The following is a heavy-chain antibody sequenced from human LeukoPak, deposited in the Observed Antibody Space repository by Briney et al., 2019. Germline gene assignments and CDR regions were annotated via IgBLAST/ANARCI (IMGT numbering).Heavy chain of an antibody. Sequence: GGSLRLSCAASGFTFSSYSMNWVRQAPGKGLEWISYITRDRGIKTYADSVKGRFTLSRDNAKNSLYLQMNSLRDEDTAVYYCARDKNWGFDYWGQGSLVTVSS. V-gene: IGHV3-48*02. D-gene: IGHD7-27*01. CDR3: ARDKNWGFDY. J-gene: IGHJ4*02. CDR2: ITRDRGIK. CDR1: GFTFSSYS.